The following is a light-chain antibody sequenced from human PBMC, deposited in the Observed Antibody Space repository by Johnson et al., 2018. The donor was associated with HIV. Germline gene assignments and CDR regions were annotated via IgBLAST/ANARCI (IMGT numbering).Light chain of an antibody. V-gene: IGLV1-51*02. J-gene: IGLJ1*01. CDR2: ENN. CDR1: SSNIGNNF. Sequence: QSVLTQPPSVSAAPGQKVTISCSGSSSNIGNNFVSWYQQLPGTAPKLLIYENNKRPSGIPDRFSGSKSGPSATLGITGLQTGDEADYYCGTWDNSLSTGGVFGTGTKVTVL. CDR3: GTWDNSLSTGGV.